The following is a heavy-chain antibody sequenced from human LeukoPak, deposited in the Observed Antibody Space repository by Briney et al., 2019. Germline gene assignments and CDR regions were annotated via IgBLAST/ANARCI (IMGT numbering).Heavy chain of an antibody. CDR1: GFFFSSYG. D-gene: IGHD2-21*01. CDR2: IWYDGSNK. Sequence: GSLRLSCAASGFFFSSYGMHWVRLAPGKGLEWVALIWYDGSNKYYADSVKGRFTISRDNSKNTLSLQMNSLRAEDTAVYYCARDGGDLAFDIWGQGTMVTVSS. CDR3: ARDGGDLAFDI. V-gene: IGHV3-33*01. J-gene: IGHJ3*02.